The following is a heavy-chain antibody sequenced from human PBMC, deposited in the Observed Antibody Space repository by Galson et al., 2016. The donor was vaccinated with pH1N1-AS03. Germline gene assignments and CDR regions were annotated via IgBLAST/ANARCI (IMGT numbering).Heavy chain of an antibody. D-gene: IGHD2-21*01. J-gene: IGHJ6*02. Sequence: SLRLSCAGSGFSLSDYYMTWIRQAPGKGLEWVAYISFTSDYRHYADSVKGRFTISRDNAKDSLYLQMDSLRVEDTAVYYCARARGGEDAWSQDVWGQGTTVTVSS. V-gene: IGHV3-11*03. CDR1: GFSLSDYY. CDR2: ISFTSDYR. CDR3: ARARGGEDAWSQDV.